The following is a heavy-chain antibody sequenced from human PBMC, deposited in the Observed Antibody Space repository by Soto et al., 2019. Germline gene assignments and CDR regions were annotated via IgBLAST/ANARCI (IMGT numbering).Heavy chain of an antibody. J-gene: IGHJ4*02. CDR2: IYSGGYT. V-gene: IGHV3-53*01. D-gene: IGHD3-10*01. CDR3: ATHPGGGGY. CDR1: GFTVSNNY. Sequence: EVQLVESGGGLIQPGGSLRLSCAVSGFTVSNNYMSWVRQAPGKGLEGVSVIYSGGYTAYGDSVKGRFTISRDNSTKTLFFQMKPLGPDAPAVYFCATHPGGGGYWGQGTLVTVSS.